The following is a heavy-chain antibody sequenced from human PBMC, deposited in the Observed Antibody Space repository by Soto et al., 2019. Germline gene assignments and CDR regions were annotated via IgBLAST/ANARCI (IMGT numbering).Heavy chain of an antibody. D-gene: IGHD2-15*01. CDR1: GGSISSYY. CDR3: GSAPYGSGGCCSFDP. CDR2: INYSGST. J-gene: IGHJ5*02. Sequence: SETLSLTCTVSGGSISSYYWSWIRQPPGKGLECIGYINYSGSTNYNPSFKSRVTISVDTPKNQFSLKLTSVTAADPAVYYCGSAPYGSGGCCSFDPWGQGTLVTVSS. V-gene: IGHV4-59*08.